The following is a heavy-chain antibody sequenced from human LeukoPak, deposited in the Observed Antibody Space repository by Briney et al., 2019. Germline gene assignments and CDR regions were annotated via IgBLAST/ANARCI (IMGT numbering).Heavy chain of an antibody. J-gene: IGHJ4*02. D-gene: IGHD3-10*01. CDR1: GGSFSDGTYY. CDR3: ARRHDVWFGGTPTYYFDY. V-gene: IGHV4-39*01. Sequence: NPSETLSLTCSVSGGSFSDGTYYWAWIRQPPGKTLEWIGNIFYGGTTGTNYYNPSLRSRLTLSLDTSKNQFSLELSSVTAADSAVYYCARRHDVWFGGTPTYYFDYWGQGSLVTVSS. CDR2: IFYGGTTGTN.